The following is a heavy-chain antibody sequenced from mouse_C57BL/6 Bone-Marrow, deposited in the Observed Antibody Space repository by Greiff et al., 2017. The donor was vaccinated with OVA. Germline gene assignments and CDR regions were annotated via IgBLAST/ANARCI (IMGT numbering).Heavy chain of an antibody. CDR3: AFYDGYYPFDY. CDR2: ISYDGSN. Sequence: EVKLVESGPGLVKPSQSLSLTCSVTGYSITSGYYWNWIRQFPGNKLEWMGYISYDGSNNYNPSLKNRISITRDTSKNQFFLKLNSVTTEDTATYYCAFYDGYYPFDYWGQGTTLTVSS. J-gene: IGHJ2*01. CDR1: GYSITSGYY. V-gene: IGHV3-6*01. D-gene: IGHD2-3*01.